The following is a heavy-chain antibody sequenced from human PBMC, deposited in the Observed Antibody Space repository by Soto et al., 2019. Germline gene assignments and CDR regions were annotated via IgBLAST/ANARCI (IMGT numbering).Heavy chain of an antibody. J-gene: IGHJ5*02. V-gene: IGHV4-59*08. CDR2: VYYTGTT. CDR3: ARLGGYYQSLDT. Sequence: ETLSLTSTVSGNSIDSYYWTWIRQPPGKGLEWIGYVYYTGTTTYSPSLKSRVTISVDTSMNQISLKLSSVTAADTAFYYCARLGGYYQSLDTWGQGTLVTVSS. CDR1: GNSIDSYY. D-gene: IGHD3-22*01.